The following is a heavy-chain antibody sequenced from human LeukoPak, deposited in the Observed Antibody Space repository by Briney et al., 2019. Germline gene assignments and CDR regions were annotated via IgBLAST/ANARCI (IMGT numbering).Heavy chain of an antibody. D-gene: IGHD5-12*01. V-gene: IGHV3-23*01. J-gene: IGHJ4*02. CDR2: ISGSGGST. Sequence: TGGSLRLSCAASGFTFSSYAMTWVRQAPGKGLEWVSAISGSGGSTYYADSVKGRFTISRDNSKNTLYLQMNSLRAEDTAVYYCAKSTFATWQRFDYWGQGTLVTVSS. CDR1: GFTFSSYA. CDR3: AKSTFATWQRFDY.